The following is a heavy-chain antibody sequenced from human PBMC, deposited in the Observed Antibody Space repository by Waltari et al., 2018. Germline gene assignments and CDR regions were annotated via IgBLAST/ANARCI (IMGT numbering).Heavy chain of an antibody. V-gene: IGHV4-4*07. CDR3: ASTIFGVGRYYFDY. CDR1: GGSISSYY. J-gene: IGHJ4*02. Sequence: QVQLQESGPGLVKPSETLSITCTVSGGSISSYYWSWIRQPAGKGLEWIGRIYTSGSTNYNPSLKSRVTMSVDTSKNQFSLKLSSVTAADTAVYYCASTIFGVGRYYFDYWGQGTLVTVSS. CDR2: IYTSGST. D-gene: IGHD3-3*01.